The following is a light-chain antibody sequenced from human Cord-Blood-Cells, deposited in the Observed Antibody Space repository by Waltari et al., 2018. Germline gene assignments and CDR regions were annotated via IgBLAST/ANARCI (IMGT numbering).Light chain of an antibody. Sequence: DIVLTRSPGTLSLSPGERSTLSCRASQSVSNSYLAWYQQKPGQAPRLLIYGASSRATGIPDRFSGSGSGTDFTLTISRLEPEDFAVYYCQQYGSSPGLTFGGGTKVEIK. CDR3: QQYGSSPGLT. V-gene: IGKV3-20*01. CDR2: GAS. CDR1: QSVSNSY. J-gene: IGKJ4*01.